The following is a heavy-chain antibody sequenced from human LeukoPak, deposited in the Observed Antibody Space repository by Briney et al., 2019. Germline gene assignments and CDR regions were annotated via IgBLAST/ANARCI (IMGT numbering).Heavy chain of an antibody. J-gene: IGHJ4*02. CDR2: IYSGGTT. D-gene: IGHD5-18*01. CDR3: ARVDPVMAYYFAL. Sequence: GGSLRLSCAASGFTVSTNCMTWVRQAPGKGLEWVSTIYSGGTTYYADSVTGRFTIPTHNSRNTLYLQMNSLRAEDTAVYYCARVDPVMAYYFALWGQGTLVTVSS. CDR1: GFTVSTNC. V-gene: IGHV3-53*04.